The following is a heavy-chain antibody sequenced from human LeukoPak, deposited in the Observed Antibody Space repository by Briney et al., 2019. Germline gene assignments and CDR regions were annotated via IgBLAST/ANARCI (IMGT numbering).Heavy chain of an antibody. CDR2: IYYSGST. J-gene: IGHJ3*02. CDR3: ARGDCDSSGYYIRDSLDAFDI. D-gene: IGHD3-22*01. V-gene: IGHV4-59*01. Sequence: SETLSLTCTVSGGSISSYYWSWIRQPPGKGLEWIGYIYYSGSTNYNPSLKSRVTISVDTSKNQFSLKLSSVTAADTAVYYCARGDCDSSGYYIRDSLDAFDIWGQGTMVTVSS. CDR1: GGSISSYY.